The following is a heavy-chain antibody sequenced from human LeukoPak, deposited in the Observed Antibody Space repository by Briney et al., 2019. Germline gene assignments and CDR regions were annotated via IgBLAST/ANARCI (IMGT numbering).Heavy chain of an antibody. V-gene: IGHV3-23*01. CDR3: AKAPRGYYDSSGFYYMDV. J-gene: IGHJ6*03. CDR1: GFTFSNYG. Sequence: GGSLRLSCAASGFTFSNYGMNWVRQAPGKGLEWVSRISGSGGSTYYADSVKGRFTISRDNSRTTLYLQMNSLRAEDTAVYYCAKAPRGYYDSSGFYYMDVWGKGTTVTVSS. CDR2: ISGSGGST. D-gene: IGHD3-22*01.